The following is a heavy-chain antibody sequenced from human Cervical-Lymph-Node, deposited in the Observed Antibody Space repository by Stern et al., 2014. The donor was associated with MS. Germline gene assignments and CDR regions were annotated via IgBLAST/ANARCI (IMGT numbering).Heavy chain of an antibody. J-gene: IGHJ5*02. V-gene: IGHV3-30*18. Sequence: VQLVQSGGGVVQPGRSLRLSCAASGFTFSAHGMHWVRQAPGKGLEGVAVISYDGRNRQYGDSVKGRFTISRDNAKKTLYLQMNSLRSEDTAVYYCAKVGTAYSSGAIDPWGQGTLVTVSS. CDR1: GFTFSAHG. CDR2: ISYDGRNR. CDR3: AKVGTAYSSGAIDP. D-gene: IGHD3/OR15-3a*01.